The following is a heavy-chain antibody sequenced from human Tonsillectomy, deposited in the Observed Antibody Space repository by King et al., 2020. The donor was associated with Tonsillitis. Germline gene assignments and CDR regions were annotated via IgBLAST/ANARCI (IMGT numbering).Heavy chain of an antibody. D-gene: IGHD3-3*01. CDR2: ISGYKGNT. CDR3: AREEKYLEWLGY. V-gene: IGHV1-18*01. J-gene: IGHJ4*02. CDR1: GYSFNTYG. Sequence: QLVQSGAEVKKPGASVKVSCKASGYSFNTYGISWVREAPGQGLEWMGWISGYKGNTKYAQKFQDRVTMTTDTSTSTAYMELRSLRSDDTAVYYCAREEKYLEWLGYWGQGTLVTVSS.